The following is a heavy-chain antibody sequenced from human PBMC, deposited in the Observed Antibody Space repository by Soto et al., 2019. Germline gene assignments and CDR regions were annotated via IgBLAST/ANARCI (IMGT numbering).Heavy chain of an antibody. CDR1: GFTFSSYG. V-gene: IGHV3-30*18. D-gene: IGHD1-26*01. CDR2: ISYDGSNK. Sequence: GGSLRLSCAASGFTFSSYGMHWVRQAPGKGLEWVAVISYDGSNKYYADSVKGRFTISRDNSKNTLYLQMNSLRAEDTAVYYCAKDAFIGSYSGYWGQGTLVTVSS. J-gene: IGHJ4*02. CDR3: AKDAFIGSYSGY.